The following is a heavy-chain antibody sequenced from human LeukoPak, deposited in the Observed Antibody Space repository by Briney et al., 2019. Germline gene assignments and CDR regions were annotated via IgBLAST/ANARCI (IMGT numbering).Heavy chain of an antibody. D-gene: IGHD4-17*01. CDR2: INPNSGGT. CDR3: ARPAGSMVTSFFDY. V-gene: IGHV1-2*02. J-gene: IGHJ4*02. Sequence: ASVKVSCKASGGTFSSYAISWVRQAPGQGLEWLGWINPNSGGTNYAQKFQGKVTMTRDTSISTAYMELSSLRSEDTAVYYCARPAGSMVTSFFDYWGQGTLVTVSS. CDR1: GGTFSSYA.